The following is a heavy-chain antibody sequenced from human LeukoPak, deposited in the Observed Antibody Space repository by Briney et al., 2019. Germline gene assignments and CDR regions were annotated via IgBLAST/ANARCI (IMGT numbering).Heavy chain of an antibody. Sequence: GEALTITRKGSGSSFTSYWIGWVCQMPGKGLEWMGIIYPGDSDTRYSPSFQGQVTISADKSISTAYLQWSSLKASDTAMYYCARRDYYGSGSYYNFDYWGQGTLVTVSS. D-gene: IGHD3-10*01. J-gene: IGHJ4*02. CDR3: ARRDYYGSGSYYNFDY. V-gene: IGHV5-51*01. CDR2: IYPGDSDT. CDR1: GSSFTSYW.